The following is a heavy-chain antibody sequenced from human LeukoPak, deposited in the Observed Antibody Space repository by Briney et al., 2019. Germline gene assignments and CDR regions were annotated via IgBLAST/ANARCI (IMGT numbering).Heavy chain of an antibody. V-gene: IGHV1-18*01. CDR1: GYTFTSYG. J-gene: IGHJ4*02. Sequence: ASVKVSCKASGYTFTSYGISWVRQAPGQGLEWMGWISAYNGSTNYAQKLQGRVTMTTDTSTSTAYMELRSLRSDDTAVYYCARALRAYSSSYTGYWGQGTLVTVSS. D-gene: IGHD6-13*01. CDR2: ISAYNGST. CDR3: ARALRAYSSSYTGY.